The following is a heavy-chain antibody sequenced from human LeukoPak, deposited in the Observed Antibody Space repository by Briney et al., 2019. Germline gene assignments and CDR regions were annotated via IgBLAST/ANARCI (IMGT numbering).Heavy chain of an antibody. Sequence: SETLSLTCTVSGGSISNSSYYWGWIRQPPGKGLEWIGSIYYSGSTYYNPSLKSRVTISVDTSKNQFSLKLSSVTAADTAVYYCARHDGYYYDSSGYYNYWGQGTLVTVSS. D-gene: IGHD3-22*01. J-gene: IGHJ4*02. CDR3: ARHDGYYYDSSGYYNY. V-gene: IGHV4-39*01. CDR1: GGSISNSSYY. CDR2: IYYSGST.